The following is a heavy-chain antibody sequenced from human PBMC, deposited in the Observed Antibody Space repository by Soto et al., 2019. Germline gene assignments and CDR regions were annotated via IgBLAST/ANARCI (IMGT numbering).Heavy chain of an antibody. Sequence: ETLSLTCAVYGGSFSGYYWSWIRQPPGKGLEWIGEINHSGSTNYNPSLKSRVTISVDTSKNQFSLKLSSVTAADTAVYYCARVRVRGVIMGWFDPWGQGTLVTVS. J-gene: IGHJ5*02. CDR1: GGSFSGYY. D-gene: IGHD3-10*01. CDR3: ARVRVRGVIMGWFDP. CDR2: INHSGST. V-gene: IGHV4-34*01.